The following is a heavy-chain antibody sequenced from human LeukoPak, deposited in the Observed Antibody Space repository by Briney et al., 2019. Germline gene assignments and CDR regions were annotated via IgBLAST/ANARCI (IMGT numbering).Heavy chain of an antibody. CDR2: IKQDGSEK. CDR3: ARRSGIAVAGAFDH. D-gene: IGHD6-19*01. CDR1: GFTFSSYW. V-gene: IGHV3-7*03. Sequence: PGGSLRLSCAASGFTFSSYWMSWVRQAPGKGLEWVANIKQDGSEKYYVDSVKGRFTISRDNSKNTLYLQMNSLRAEDTAVYYCARRSGIAVAGAFDHWGQGTLVTVSS. J-gene: IGHJ4*02.